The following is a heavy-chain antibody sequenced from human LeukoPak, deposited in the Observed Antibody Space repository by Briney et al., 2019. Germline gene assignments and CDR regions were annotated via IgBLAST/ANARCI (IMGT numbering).Heavy chain of an antibody. CDR2: IRSTYSTI. J-gene: IGHJ5*02. Sequence: GGSLRLSCAASGFTFSSYAMSWVRQAPGKGLEWVSYIRSTYSTIHYADSVKGRFTISRDDAKNSLYLQMNSLRDEDTAVYYCARDRSSTAAPSLSSWGQGTLVIVSS. D-gene: IGHD6-13*01. CDR3: ARDRSSTAAPSLSS. V-gene: IGHV3-48*02. CDR1: GFTFSSYA.